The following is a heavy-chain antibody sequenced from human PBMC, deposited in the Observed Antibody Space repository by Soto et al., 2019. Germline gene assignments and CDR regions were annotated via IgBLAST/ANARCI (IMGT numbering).Heavy chain of an antibody. CDR1: GFTFSIYS. Sequence: PGGSLRLSCAASGFTFSIYSMNWVRQAPGKGLEWVSLISGSGGSTHYADSVEGRFTISRGNSKNTLYLEMDSLRAEDTAVYYCAKVVKYDVLTGYYKGPDYYGMDVWGQGTTVTVS. CDR2: ISGSGGST. V-gene: IGHV3-23*01. CDR3: AKVVKYDVLTGYYKGPDYYGMDV. J-gene: IGHJ6*02. D-gene: IGHD3-9*01.